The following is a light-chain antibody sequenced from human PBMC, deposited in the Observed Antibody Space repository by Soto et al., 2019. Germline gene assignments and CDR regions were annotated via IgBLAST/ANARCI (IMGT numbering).Light chain of an antibody. V-gene: IGKV1-39*01. CDR3: QQSYSSPLT. Sequence: DLQMTQSPSSLSASLGDTVTITCRASQSINTYLNWFRQKPGKAPNLLIYGATTLESGVPPRFSGSASGTDFTLTISSLQPEDFATYYCQQSYSSPLTFGGGTKVEI. J-gene: IGKJ4*01. CDR1: QSINTY. CDR2: GAT.